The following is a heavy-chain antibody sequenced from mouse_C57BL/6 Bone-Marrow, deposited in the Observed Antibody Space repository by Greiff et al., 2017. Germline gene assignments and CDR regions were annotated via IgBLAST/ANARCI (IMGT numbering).Heavy chain of an antibody. CDR1: GYTFTSYW. D-gene: IGHD4-1*02. CDR3: ARVRKWDGICDY. J-gene: IGHJ2*01. V-gene: IGHV1-64*01. CDR2: IHPNSGST. Sequence: VQLQQPGAELVKPGASVKLSCKASGYTFTSYWMHWVKQRPGQGLEWIGMIHPNSGSTNYNEKFKSKDTLTVDKSSSTAYMQLSILTSEDSAVYYCARVRKWDGICDYWGQGTTLTVSS.